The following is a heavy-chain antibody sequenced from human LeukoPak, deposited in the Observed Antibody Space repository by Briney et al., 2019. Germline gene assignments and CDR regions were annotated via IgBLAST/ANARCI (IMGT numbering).Heavy chain of an antibody. D-gene: IGHD5-24*01. V-gene: IGHV4-34*01. J-gene: IGHJ4*02. Sequence: SETLSVTRAVYGGSFSGFHWTWIRQPPGKGLEWIGEINHSGSTNYNPSLRSRVTISVDTSKNQFSLKLFSVTAADTAVYYCARGRDDYNFAYWGQGTLVTGSS. CDR3: ARGRDDYNFAY. CDR2: INHSGST. CDR1: GGSFSGFH.